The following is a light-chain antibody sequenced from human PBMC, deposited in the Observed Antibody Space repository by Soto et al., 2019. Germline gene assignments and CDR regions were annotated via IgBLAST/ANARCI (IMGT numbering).Light chain of an antibody. V-gene: IGLV2-14*03. CDR3: SSYTSSSTLDV. J-gene: IGLJ1*01. CDR1: SSDVGGYNY. CDR2: DVS. Sequence: QSALTQPASVSGSPGQSITISCTGTSSDVGGYNYVSWYQQHPGKAPKLMIYDVSNRPSGVSNRFSGSKSGNTASLTISGLQAEDDVDYYCSSYTSSSTLDVFGTGTKVTVL.